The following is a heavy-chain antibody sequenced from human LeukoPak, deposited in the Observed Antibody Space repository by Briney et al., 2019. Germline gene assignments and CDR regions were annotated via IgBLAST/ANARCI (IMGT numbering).Heavy chain of an antibody. V-gene: IGHV3-30-3*01. D-gene: IGHD1-26*01. CDR2: ISYDGSNK. Sequence: GGSLRLSCAASGFTFSSYAMHWVRQAPGEGLEWVAVISYDGSNKYYADSVKGRFTISRDNSKNTLYLQMNSLRAEDTAVYYYARVGSYSFDYWGQGTLVTVSS. CDR1: GFTFSSYA. J-gene: IGHJ4*02. CDR3: ARVGSYSFDY.